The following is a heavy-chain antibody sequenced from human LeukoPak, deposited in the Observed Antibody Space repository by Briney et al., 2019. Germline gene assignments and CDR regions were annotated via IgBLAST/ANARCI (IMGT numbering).Heavy chain of an antibody. J-gene: IGHJ4*02. Sequence: SETLSLTCVVSGASVSNSHWNWIRQLPGKGLEWIGCLSYTGKTDYNPSLTSRVTISLDTSKNQVSLKLRSVTAADTAVYYCSEGYFEPFDHWGRGTLVTVSS. V-gene: IGHV4-59*02. CDR3: SEGYFEPFDH. CDR1: GASVSNSH. CDR2: LSYTGKT. D-gene: IGHD2/OR15-2a*01.